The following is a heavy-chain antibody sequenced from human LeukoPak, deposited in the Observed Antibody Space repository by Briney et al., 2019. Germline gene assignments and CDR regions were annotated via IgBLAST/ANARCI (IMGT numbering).Heavy chain of an antibody. CDR2: IYTSGSP. V-gene: IGHV4-61*02. J-gene: IGHJ6*03. CDR1: GGSISSGSYY. Sequence: PSQTLSLTCTVSGGSISSGSYYWSWIRQPAGKGLEWIGRIYTSGSPYYNPSLKSRVTISVDTSKNQFSLKLRSVPAADTAVYYRARDSFRLWFGELLYYMDVWGKGTTVTVSS. D-gene: IGHD3-10*01. CDR3: ARDSFRLWFGELLYYMDV.